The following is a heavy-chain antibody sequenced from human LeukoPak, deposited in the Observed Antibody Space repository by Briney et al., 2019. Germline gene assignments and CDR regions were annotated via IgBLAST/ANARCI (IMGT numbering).Heavy chain of an antibody. CDR2: IKSKSDGGTT. V-gene: IGHV3-15*01. J-gene: IGHJ4*02. D-gene: IGHD3-10*01. CDR3: TTGGHYFGS. Sequence: GETLRLSCAASGVTISDAWMSWVRQAPGKGLEWVGRIKSKSDGGTTDYAAPVTDRFIISRDDSKNTLFLQMNSLEADDTAVYYCTTGGHYFGSWGQGTLVIVSS. CDR1: GVTISDAW.